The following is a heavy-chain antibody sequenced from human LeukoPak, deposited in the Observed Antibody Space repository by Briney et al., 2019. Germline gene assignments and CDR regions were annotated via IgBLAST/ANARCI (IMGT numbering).Heavy chain of an antibody. J-gene: IGHJ4*02. D-gene: IGHD1-26*01. Sequence: GGSLRLSCAASEFTFSSYAMSWVRQAPGKGLEWVSLISNSGSATYYADSVKGRFTISRDNSKNTLYLQMNSLRAEDTAVYYCAKDLDSGSYYETFAWYYWGQGTLVTVSS. V-gene: IGHV3-23*01. CDR2: ISNSGSAT. CDR3: AKDLDSGSYYETFAWYY. CDR1: EFTFSSYA.